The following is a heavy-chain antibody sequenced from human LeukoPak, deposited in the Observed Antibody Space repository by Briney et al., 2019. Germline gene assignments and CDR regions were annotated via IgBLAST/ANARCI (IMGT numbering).Heavy chain of an antibody. D-gene: IGHD3-16*01. J-gene: IGHJ4*02. CDR3: ARHWGILKPTLIDY. Sequence: SETLSLTCAVYGGSFSGYYWSWIRQPPGKGLEWIGSIYYSGSTYYNPSLKSRVTISVDTSKNQFSLKLSSVTAADTAVYYCARHWGILKPTLIDYWGQGTLVTVSS. CDR1: GGSFSGYY. CDR2: IYYSGST. V-gene: IGHV4-34*01.